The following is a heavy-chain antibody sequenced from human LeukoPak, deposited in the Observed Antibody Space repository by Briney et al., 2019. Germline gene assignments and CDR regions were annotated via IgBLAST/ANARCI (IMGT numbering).Heavy chain of an antibody. V-gene: IGHV4-59*01. CDR1: GGSISSYY. Sequence: SETLSLTCTVSGGSISSYYWSWIRQPPGKGLEWIGYIYYSGSTNYNPSLKSRVTISVDTSKNQFSLKLSSVTAAATAVYYCARVLTYYDILTGYSHGYNWFDPWGQGTLVTVSS. CDR2: IYYSGST. D-gene: IGHD3-9*01. CDR3: ARVLTYYDILTGYSHGYNWFDP. J-gene: IGHJ5*02.